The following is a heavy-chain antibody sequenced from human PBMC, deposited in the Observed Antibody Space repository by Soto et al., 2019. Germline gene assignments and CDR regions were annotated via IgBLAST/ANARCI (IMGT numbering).Heavy chain of an antibody. V-gene: IGHV3-15*01. CDR1: GFTFTNAW. Sequence: EVQLVESGGDLVKPGGSLRLSCAASGFTFTNAWMSWVRQAPGKGLEWVGRIKTNADGGTSDYAAPVKGRFTISRDDSKNTVYLQMNSPKTEDAAVYYCTTDRFDFWGQGTLVTVSS. J-gene: IGHJ4*02. CDR3: TTDRFDF. CDR2: IKTNADGGTS.